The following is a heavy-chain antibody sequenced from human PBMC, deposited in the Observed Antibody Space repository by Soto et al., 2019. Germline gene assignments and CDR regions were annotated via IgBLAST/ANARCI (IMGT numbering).Heavy chain of an antibody. CDR3: AIPANSGSYGTLLDY. CDR2: ISYDGSNK. Sequence: QVQLVESGGGVVQPGRSLRLSCAASGFTFSSYGMHWVRQAPGKGLEWVAVISYDGSNKYYADSVKGRFTISRDNSKNTLYLQMNSLRAEDTAVYYCAIPANSGSYGTLLDYWGQGTLVTVSP. J-gene: IGHJ4*02. V-gene: IGHV3-30*03. D-gene: IGHD1-26*01. CDR1: GFTFSSYG.